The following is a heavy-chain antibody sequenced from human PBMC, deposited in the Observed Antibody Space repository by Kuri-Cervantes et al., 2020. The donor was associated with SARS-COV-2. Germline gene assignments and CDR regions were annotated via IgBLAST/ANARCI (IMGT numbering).Heavy chain of an antibody. J-gene: IGHJ6*02. CDR3: ASGDYCSSTSCYHYYYYGMDV. CDR2: SIPILSKT. V-gene: IGHV1-69*02. CDR1: GDTFTSYT. Sequence: SVKVSCKASGDTFTSYTLNWVRQAPGQGLEWMGRSIPILSKTDYAQKFQGRLTITADESTSTAYMELSSLRSEDTAVYYCASGDYCSSTSCYHYYYYGMDVWGQGTTVTVSS. D-gene: IGHD2-2*01.